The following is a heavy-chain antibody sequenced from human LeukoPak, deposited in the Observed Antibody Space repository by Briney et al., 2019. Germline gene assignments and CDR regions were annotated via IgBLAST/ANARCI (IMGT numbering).Heavy chain of an antibody. CDR2: IYTSGST. D-gene: IGHD3-10*01. J-gene: IGHJ4*02. CDR3: ARDHYGSGSPFDY. Sequence: SETLSLTCTVSGGSISSGSYYWSWIRQPAGKGLEWIGRIYTSGSTNYNPSLKSRVTISVDTSKNQFSLKLSSVTAADTAVYYCARDHYGSGSPFDYWGQGTLVTVSS. V-gene: IGHV4-61*02. CDR1: GGSISSGSYY.